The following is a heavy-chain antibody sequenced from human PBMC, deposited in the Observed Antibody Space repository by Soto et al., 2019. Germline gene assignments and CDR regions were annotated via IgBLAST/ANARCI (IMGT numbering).Heavy chain of an antibody. CDR3: AASYGSGYRAFDY. CDR1: GGTFSTYT. J-gene: IGHJ4*02. Sequence: SVKVSCKASGGTFSTYTMSWVRQAPGQGLEWMGGIIPMFGTTTYAENFQGRVTITADESTSTAYMELTSLRSEDTAVYYCAASYGSGYRAFDYFGQGALFTV. CDR2: IIPMFGTT. V-gene: IGHV1-69*13. D-gene: IGHD3-10*01.